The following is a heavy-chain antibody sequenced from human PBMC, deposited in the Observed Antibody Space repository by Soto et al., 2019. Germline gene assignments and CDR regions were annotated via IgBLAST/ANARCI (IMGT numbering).Heavy chain of an antibody. J-gene: IGHJ6*02. D-gene: IGHD2-2*01. CDR1: GFTVSSNY. V-gene: IGHV3-53*02. CDR2: IYSGGST. Sequence: EVQLVETGGGLIQPGGSLRLSCAASGFTVSSNYMSWVRQAPGKGLEWDSVIYSGGSTYYADSVKGRFTISRDNSKNTLYLQMISLRAEDTAVYYGARLPEYIVVPADFPPGEFDYYYGMEVWGQGTTVTVS. CDR3: ARLPEYIVVPADFPPGEFDYYYGMEV.